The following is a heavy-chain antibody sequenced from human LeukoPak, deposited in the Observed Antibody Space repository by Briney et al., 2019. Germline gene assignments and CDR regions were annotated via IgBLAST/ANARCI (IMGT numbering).Heavy chain of an antibody. V-gene: IGHV1-46*01. CDR2: IRPGDART. J-gene: IGHJ4*02. CDR1: GYTFTAYY. D-gene: IGHD3-16*01. CDR3: VREKSGGTYDY. Sequence: ASVKVSCKASGYTFTAYYIQWVRQAPGQGLEWMGTIRPGDARTTYAQKFQGRVTMTWDMSTTTGYMELSSLRSEDTAVYYCVREKSGGTYDYWGQGTLVTVSS.